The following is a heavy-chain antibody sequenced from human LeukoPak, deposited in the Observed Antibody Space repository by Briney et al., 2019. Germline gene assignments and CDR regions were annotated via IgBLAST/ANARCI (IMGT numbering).Heavy chain of an antibody. CDR1: GYSLTSYW. Sequence: GESLKISCKGSGYSLTSYWIGWVRQMPGKGLEWMGIIYPGDSDTRYSPSFQGQVTISADKSISTAYLQWSSLKASDTAMYYCARRMYYYDSSGYADYWGQGTLVTVSS. CDR2: IYPGDSDT. V-gene: IGHV5-51*01. D-gene: IGHD3-22*01. J-gene: IGHJ4*02. CDR3: ARRMYYYDSSGYADY.